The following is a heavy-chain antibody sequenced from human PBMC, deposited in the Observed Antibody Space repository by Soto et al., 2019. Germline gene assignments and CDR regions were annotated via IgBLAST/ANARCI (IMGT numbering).Heavy chain of an antibody. CDR2: IIPMIGTA. D-gene: IGHD5-18*01. J-gene: IGHJ4*02. V-gene: IGHV1-69*12. Sequence: QVLLVQSGTEVKKPESSVKVSCKAPGGTFSTYAISWVRQAPGQGLEWMGGIIPMIGTANYAQRFQDRVTITADESTNTVYMELSSLRSEDTAVYFCASGIQLWLRRINNGYSGWGQGTLVTVSS. CDR1: GGTFSTYA. CDR3: ASGIQLWLRRINNGYSG.